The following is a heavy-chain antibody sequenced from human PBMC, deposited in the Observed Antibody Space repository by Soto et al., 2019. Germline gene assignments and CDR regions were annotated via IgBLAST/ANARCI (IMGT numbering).Heavy chain of an antibody. CDR2: IYYSGST. CDR1: GGSISSYY. Sequence: SETLSLTCTVSGGSISSYYWSWIRQPPGKGLEWIGYIYYSGSTDYNPSLKSRVTISVDTSKNQFSLKLSSVTAADTAVYYCARRYGLSAFDIWGQGTMVTVSS. D-gene: IGHD3-10*01. J-gene: IGHJ3*02. CDR3: ARRYGLSAFDI. V-gene: IGHV4-59*08.